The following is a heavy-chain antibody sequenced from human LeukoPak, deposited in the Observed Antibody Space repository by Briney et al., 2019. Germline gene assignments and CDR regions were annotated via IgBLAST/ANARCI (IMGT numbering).Heavy chain of an antibody. CDR2: IYYSGST. J-gene: IGHJ4*02. CDR3: ARGRRGQLPDY. D-gene: IGHD5-18*01. V-gene: IGHV4-59*12. Sequence: PSETLSLTCTVSGGSISSYYWSWIRQPPGKGLEWIGYIYYSGSTNYNPSLKSRVTISVDTSKNQFSLKLSSVTAADTAVYYCARGRRGQLPDYWGQGTLVTVSS. CDR1: GGSISSYY.